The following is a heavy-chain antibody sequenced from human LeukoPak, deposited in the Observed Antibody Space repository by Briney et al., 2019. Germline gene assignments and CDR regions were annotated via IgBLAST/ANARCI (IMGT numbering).Heavy chain of an antibody. CDR2: ISYDENNK. CDR3: AKDLLTGNDAFDI. V-gene: IGHV3-30*18. CDR1: GFTFSSYG. Sequence: PGRSLRLSCAASGFTFSSYGMHWVRQAPGKGLEGVAGISYDENNKYYAASVKGRFTISRDNSKNALYLQMNSRRAEDTAVYYCAKDLLTGNDAFDIWGQGTMVTVSP. D-gene: IGHD7-27*01. J-gene: IGHJ3*02.